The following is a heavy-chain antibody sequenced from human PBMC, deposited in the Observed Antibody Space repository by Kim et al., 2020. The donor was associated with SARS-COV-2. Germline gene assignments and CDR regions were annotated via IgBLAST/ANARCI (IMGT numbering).Heavy chain of an antibody. J-gene: IGHJ4*02. CDR1: GFTLSIYA. V-gene: IGHV3-23*01. Sequence: GGSLRLSCAASGFTLSIYAMTWVRQAPGKRLEWVASIGSSGGNTYYADSVKGRFTISRDNSKNTLYLQMNSLRAEDTAIYYCAISESSGYYSFDDWGQGTLVTVSS. CDR2: IGSSGGNT. D-gene: IGHD3-22*01. CDR3: AISESSGYYSFDD.